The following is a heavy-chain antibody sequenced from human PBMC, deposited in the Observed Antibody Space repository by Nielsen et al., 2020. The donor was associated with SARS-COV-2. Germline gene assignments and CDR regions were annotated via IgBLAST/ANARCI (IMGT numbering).Heavy chain of an antibody. CDR2: TSDDGKNN. J-gene: IGHJ4*02. CDR3: ARASGYSYGSRFDS. D-gene: IGHD5-12*01. CDR1: GFTFSSYG. Sequence: GGSLRLSCAASGFTFSSYGMHWVRQTPGKGLEWVALTSDDGKNNYYGDFVKGRFTISRDNSKNTMYLQMNRLRREDTALYYCARASGYSYGSRFDSWGQGVVVTVSS. V-gene: IGHV3-30*03.